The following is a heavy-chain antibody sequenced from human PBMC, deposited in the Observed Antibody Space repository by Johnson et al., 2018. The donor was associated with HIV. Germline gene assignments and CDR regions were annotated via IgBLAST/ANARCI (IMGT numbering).Heavy chain of an antibody. D-gene: IGHD6-6*01. CDR1: GFTFSSYA. CDR3: AKGGSSSTAFDI. Sequence: QVQLVESGGGVVQPGRSLRLSCAASGFTFSSYAMHWVRQAPGKGLEWVAAISYDGSNQYYADSVKGRFTISRDNSKNTVFLQMNSLRPEDTAMYYGAKGGSSSTAFDIWGQGTMVTVSS. V-gene: IGHV3-30*04. J-gene: IGHJ3*02. CDR2: ISYDGSNQ.